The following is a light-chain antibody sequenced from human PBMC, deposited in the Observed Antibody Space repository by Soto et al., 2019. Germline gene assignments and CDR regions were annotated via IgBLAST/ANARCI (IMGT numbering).Light chain of an antibody. Sequence: EIVLTQSPGSLSLSPGESATLSCRASQSVSNTHVAWYQQKPGQAPRLLIYGASSRATGIPDRFSGSGSGTDFTLTISRLEPEDFAVYYCQQYAYSPWTFGQGTKVDIK. CDR1: QSVSNTH. CDR3: QQYAYSPWT. CDR2: GAS. J-gene: IGKJ1*01. V-gene: IGKV3-20*01.